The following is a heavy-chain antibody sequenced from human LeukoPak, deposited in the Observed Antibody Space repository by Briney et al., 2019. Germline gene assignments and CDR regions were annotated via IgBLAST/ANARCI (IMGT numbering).Heavy chain of an antibody. CDR3: ARGTYGEYGGPAY. Sequence: GGSLRLSCAASGFTFSTQWMYWVRQAPGKELVWVSRISGDGSITSYADSVKGRFTISRDNAENSLFLQMNSLRDEDTAVYYCARGTYGEYGGPAYWGQGTLVTVSS. CDR2: ISGDGSIT. CDR1: GFTFSTQW. D-gene: IGHD4-17*01. J-gene: IGHJ4*02. V-gene: IGHV3-74*01.